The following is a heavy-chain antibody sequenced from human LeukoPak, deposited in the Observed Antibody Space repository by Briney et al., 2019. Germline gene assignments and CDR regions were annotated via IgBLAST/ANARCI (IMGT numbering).Heavy chain of an antibody. CDR2: ISGSGGST. J-gene: IGHJ6*02. Sequence: GGSLRLSCAASGFTFSSYAMSWVRQAPGKGLEWVSAISGSGGSTYYADSVKGRFTISRDNSKNTLYLQMNSLRAEDTAVYYCAKGGGYSYGSPNYYYYGMDVWGQGITVTVSS. CDR3: AKGGGYSYGSPNYYYYGMDV. D-gene: IGHD5-18*01. CDR1: GFTFSSYA. V-gene: IGHV3-23*01.